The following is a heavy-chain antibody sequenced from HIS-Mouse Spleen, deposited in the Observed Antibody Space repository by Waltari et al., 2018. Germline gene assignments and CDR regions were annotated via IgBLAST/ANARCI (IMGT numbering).Heavy chain of an antibody. V-gene: IGHV2-70*15. D-gene: IGHD6-19*01. CDR1: GFSLSTSGMC. J-gene: IGHJ4*02. CDR2: IDWDDDK. CDR3: ARIAEGYTSGWYAFDY. Sequence: QVTLRESGPALVKPTQTLTLTCTFSGFSLSTSGMCVSWIRQPPGKALECLARIDWDDDKYYSTSLKTRLTISRDTSKNQVVLTMTNMDPLDTATYYCARIAEGYTSGWYAFDYWGQGTLVTVSS.